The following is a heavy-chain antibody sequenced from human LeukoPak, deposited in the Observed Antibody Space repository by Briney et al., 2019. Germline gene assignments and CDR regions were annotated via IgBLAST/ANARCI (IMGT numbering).Heavy chain of an antibody. CDR2: IRNDGNNK. D-gene: IGHD3-10*01. CDR3: ARASKWFGDDY. CDR1: GFTFRSYG. Sequence: PGGSLRLSCAASGFTFRSYGMHWVRQAPGKGLEWVTFIRNDGNNKYYADSVKGRFTISRDNSKNTLYLQMNSLRTEDTAVYYCARASKWFGDDYWGQGTLVTVSS. V-gene: IGHV3-30*02. J-gene: IGHJ4*02.